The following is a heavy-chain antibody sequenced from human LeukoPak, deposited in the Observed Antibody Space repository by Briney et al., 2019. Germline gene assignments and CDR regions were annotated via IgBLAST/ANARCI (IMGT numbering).Heavy chain of an antibody. CDR1: GGSISSYY. CDR2: IHTSGST. J-gene: IGHJ5*02. V-gene: IGHV4-4*09. CDR3: ARRRMLGVSGGCCWFDP. D-gene: IGHD3-16*01. Sequence: PSETLSLTCTVSGGSISSYYWSWIRQPPGKGLEWIGYIHTSGSTNYNPSLKSRVTISVDTSKNQFSLKLSSVTAADTAVYYCARRRMLGVSGGCCWFDPWGQGTLVTVYS.